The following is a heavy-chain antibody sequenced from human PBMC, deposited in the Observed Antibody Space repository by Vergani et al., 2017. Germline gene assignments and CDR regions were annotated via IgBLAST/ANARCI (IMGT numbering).Heavy chain of an antibody. J-gene: IGHJ4*02. Sequence: QLQLQQSGPGLVKPSETLFLTCTVSADSISSGSYYWGWIRPPPGKSLEWIGSIYYSGLTYYNPSLKSRVTISVDTSKNQFSLKVTFVTAADTAVYFCARQRPGSGGSPGDFDDWGQGSLVTVSS. CDR1: ADSISSGSYY. CDR3: ARQRPGSGGSPGDFDD. V-gene: IGHV4-39*01. CDR2: IYYSGLT. D-gene: IGHD6-19*01.